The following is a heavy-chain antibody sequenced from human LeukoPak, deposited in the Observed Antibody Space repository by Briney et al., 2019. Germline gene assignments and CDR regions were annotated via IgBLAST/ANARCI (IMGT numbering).Heavy chain of an antibody. D-gene: IGHD6-13*01. Sequence: GGSLRLSCTASGFTFGDYAMSWVRQAPGKGLEWVGFIRRKAYGGTTEYAASVKGRFTISRDDSKSIAYLQMNSLKTEDTAVYYCTSSRFTIRAGQHLYLYDFDYWGQGTLVTVAS. CDR1: GFTFGDYA. CDR3: TSSRFTIRAGQHLYLYDFDY. V-gene: IGHV3-49*04. CDR2: IRRKAYGGTT. J-gene: IGHJ4*02.